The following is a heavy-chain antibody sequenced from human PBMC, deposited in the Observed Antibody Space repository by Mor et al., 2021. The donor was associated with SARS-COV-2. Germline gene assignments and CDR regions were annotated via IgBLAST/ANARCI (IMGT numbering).Heavy chain of an antibody. CDR3: ASERYYYYGMDV. V-gene: IGHV4-4*02. Sequence: KGLEWIGEIYHSGSTNYNPSLKSRVTISVDKSKNQFSLKLSSVTAADTAVYYCASERYYYYGMDVWGQGT. J-gene: IGHJ6*02. CDR2: IYHSGST.